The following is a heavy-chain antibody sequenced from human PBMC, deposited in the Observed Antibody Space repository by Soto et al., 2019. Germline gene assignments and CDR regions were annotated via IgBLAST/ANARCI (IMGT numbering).Heavy chain of an antibody. CDR3: ARDTCTNGVCYGDY. V-gene: IGHV1-3*01. CDR2: INAANGDT. D-gene: IGHD2-8*01. J-gene: IGHJ4*02. CDR1: GYTFTSYG. Sequence: GASVKVSCKASGYTFTSYGIHWVRQAPGQRLEWMGRINAANGDTKYSPKFQGRVTITRDTSASTGYMELSGLTSEDTAVYFCARDTCTNGVCYGDYWGQGTLVTVSS.